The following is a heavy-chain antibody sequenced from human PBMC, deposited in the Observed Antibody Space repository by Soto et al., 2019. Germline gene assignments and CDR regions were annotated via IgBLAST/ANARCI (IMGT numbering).Heavy chain of an antibody. J-gene: IGHJ4*02. CDR3: AKERVGVGTIDSL. CDR2: ISYDGSNK. Sequence: QVQLVESGGGVVQPGRSLRLSCAASGFTFSSYGMHWVRQAPGKGLEWVAVISYDGSNKYYADYVKGRFTISRDNSKNTLYLQMNSLRGEETAVYYCAKERVGVGTIDSLWGQGTLVTVSS. V-gene: IGHV3-30*18. CDR1: GFTFSSYG. D-gene: IGHD3-22*01.